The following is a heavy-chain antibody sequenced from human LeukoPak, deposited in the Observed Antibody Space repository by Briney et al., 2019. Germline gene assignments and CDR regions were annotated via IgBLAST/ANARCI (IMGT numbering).Heavy chain of an antibody. J-gene: IGHJ4*02. V-gene: IGHV3-30*04. CDR2: ISYDGSNK. Sequence: GGSLRLSCAASGFTFSSYAMHWVRQAPGKGLEWVAVISYDGSNKYYADSVKGRFTISRDNSKNTLYLQMNSLRAEDTAVYYCAKDQGGYGSGAIGFDYWGQGTLVTVSS. CDR3: AKDQGGYGSGAIGFDY. CDR1: GFTFSSYA. D-gene: IGHD3-10*01.